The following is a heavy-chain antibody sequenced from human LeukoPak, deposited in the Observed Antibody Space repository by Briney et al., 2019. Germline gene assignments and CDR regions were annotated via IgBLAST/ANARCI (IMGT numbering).Heavy chain of an antibody. D-gene: IGHD3-22*01. CDR2: ISTYTGNT. CDR3: ARASPSYDSRLGDY. J-gene: IGHJ4*02. Sequence: ASVTVSCKASGYTFTNYGISWVPQAPGQGLEWMGWISTYTGNTNYAQKLQGSVTMTTDTATSTAYMELRSLTSDDTAVYYCARASPSYDSRLGDYWGQGTLVTVSS. V-gene: IGHV1-18*04. CDR1: GYTFTNYG.